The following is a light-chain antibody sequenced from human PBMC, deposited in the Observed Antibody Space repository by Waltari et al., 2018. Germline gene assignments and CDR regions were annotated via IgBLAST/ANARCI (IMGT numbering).Light chain of an antibody. CDR2: EVP. V-gene: IGLV2-23*02. CDR3: CSYAGRNIYV. Sequence: QSALTQPASVSGSPGQSIPLSRTGTNNDVGNSNLITWYRQYPGKAPKLIIFEVPQRPSGVSNRFSGSKSGNTASLTISGLQTEDEADYYCCSYAGRNIYVFGTGTKVTVL. CDR1: NNDVGNSNL. J-gene: IGLJ1*01.